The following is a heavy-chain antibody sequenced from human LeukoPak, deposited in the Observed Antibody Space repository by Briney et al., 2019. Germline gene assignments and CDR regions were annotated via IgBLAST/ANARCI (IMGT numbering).Heavy chain of an antibody. CDR1: GYTFTGYY. V-gene: IGHV1-2*02. D-gene: IGHD6-25*01. Sequence: ASVKVSCKASGYTFTGYYMHWVRQAPGQGLEWMGWINPNSGGTNYAQRFQGRVTMTRDTSISTAYMELSRLRSDDTAVYYCAREEPAAATGPDYWGQGTLVTVSS. CDR2: INPNSGGT. CDR3: AREEPAAATGPDY. J-gene: IGHJ4*02.